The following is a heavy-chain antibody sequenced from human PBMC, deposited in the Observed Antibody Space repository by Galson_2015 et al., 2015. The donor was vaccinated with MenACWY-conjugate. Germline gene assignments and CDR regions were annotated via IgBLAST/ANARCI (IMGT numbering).Heavy chain of an antibody. V-gene: IGHV4-59*01. CDR3: ARGVNLASMAGY. CDR1: GGSINSYY. J-gene: IGHJ4*02. CDR2: MYYSGSA. Sequence: SETLSLTCTVSGGSINSYYWSWIRQPPGKGLEWIGHMYYSGSANYNPSLRSRVTISVDTSKNQFSLTMTSVTAADTAVYYCARGVNLASMAGYWGQGTLVTVSS. D-gene: IGHD3-3*02.